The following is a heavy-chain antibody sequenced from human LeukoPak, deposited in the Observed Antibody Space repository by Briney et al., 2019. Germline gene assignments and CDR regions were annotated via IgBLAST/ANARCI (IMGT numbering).Heavy chain of an antibody. V-gene: IGHV4-4*02. J-gene: IGHJ4*02. Sequence: PSGTLSLTCAVSGGSITTTNWWSWVRQPPGKGLEWIGEVHLSGAANYNLSLEGRVSMTIDKSKNHLSLEVTSVTAADTAIYYFTRDSGAFSPFGFWGQGTLVTVSS. CDR2: VHLSGAA. D-gene: IGHD1-26*01. CDR1: GGSITTTNW. CDR3: TRDSGAFSPFGF.